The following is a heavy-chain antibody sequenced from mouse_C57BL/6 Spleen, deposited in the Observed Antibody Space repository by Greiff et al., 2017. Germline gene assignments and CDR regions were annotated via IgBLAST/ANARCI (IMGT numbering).Heavy chain of an antibody. D-gene: IGHD2-4*01. V-gene: IGHV5-6*01. CDR3: ARHDYDGTGNYFDY. J-gene: IGHJ2*01. CDR1: GFTFSSYG. CDR2: ISSGGSYT. Sequence: EVKLVESGGDLVKPGGSLKLSCAASGFTFSSYGMSWVRQTPDKRLEWVATISSGGSYTYYPDSVKGRFTISRDNAKNTLYLQMSSLKSEDTAMYYCARHDYDGTGNYFDYWGQGTTLTVSS.